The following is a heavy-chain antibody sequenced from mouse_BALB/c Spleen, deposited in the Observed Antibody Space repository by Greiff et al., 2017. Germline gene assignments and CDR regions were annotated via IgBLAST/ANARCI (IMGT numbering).Heavy chain of an antibody. V-gene: IGHV3-6*02. CDR1: GYSITSGYY. J-gene: IGHJ4*01. Sequence: DVKLQESGPGLVKPSQSLSLTCSVTGYSITSGYYWNWIRQFPGNKLEWMGYISYDGSNNYNPSLKNRISITRDTSKNQFFLKLNSVTTEDTATYYCASPDGYYVESAMDYWGQGTSVTVSS. CDR2: ISYDGSN. CDR3: ASPDGYYVESAMDY. D-gene: IGHD2-3*01.